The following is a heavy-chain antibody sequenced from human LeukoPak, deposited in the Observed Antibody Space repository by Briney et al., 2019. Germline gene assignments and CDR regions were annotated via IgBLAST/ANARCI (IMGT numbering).Heavy chain of an antibody. J-gene: IGHJ4*02. CDR2: INHSGST. CDR3: ARARDGVLDY. CDR1: GGSFSGYY. Sequence: SETLSLTCAVYGGSFSGYYWSWIRQPPGKGLEWIGEINHSGSTNYNPSLKSRVTISVDTSKNQFSLKLSSVTAADTAVYYCARARDGVLDYWGQGTLDTVSS. V-gene: IGHV4-34*01. D-gene: IGHD5-24*01.